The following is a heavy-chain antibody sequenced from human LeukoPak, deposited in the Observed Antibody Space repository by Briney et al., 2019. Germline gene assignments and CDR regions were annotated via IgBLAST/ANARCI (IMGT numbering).Heavy chain of an antibody. D-gene: IGHD5-12*01. J-gene: IGHJ4*02. CDR2: ISDSGRTT. CDR3: ARRNSGYARGTED. CDR1: GLTFSNFK. V-gene: IGHV3-48*03. Sequence: GGSLRLSCAVSGLTFSNFKMNWVRQAPGKGLEWVSYISDSGRTTFYADSVKGRFTISRDNAKNSLYLQMNSLRAEDTAVYYCARRNSGYARGTEDWGQGTLVTVSS.